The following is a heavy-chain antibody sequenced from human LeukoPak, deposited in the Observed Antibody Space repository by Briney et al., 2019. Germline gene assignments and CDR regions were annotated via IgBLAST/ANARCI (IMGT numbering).Heavy chain of an antibody. Sequence: GGSLRLSCAASRFTFDDYTMHWVRQAPGRGLEWVSLISWDGGSTYYADSVKGRFTISRDNSKNSLYLQMNSLRTEDTALYYCAKGEMVLRILTGPDYWGQGTLVTVSS. CDR3: AKGEMVLRILTGPDY. J-gene: IGHJ4*02. V-gene: IGHV3-43*01. D-gene: IGHD3-9*01. CDR1: RFTFDDYT. CDR2: ISWDGGST.